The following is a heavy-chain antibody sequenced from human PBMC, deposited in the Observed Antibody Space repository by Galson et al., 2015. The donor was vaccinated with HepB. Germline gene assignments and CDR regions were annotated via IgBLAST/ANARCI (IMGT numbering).Heavy chain of an antibody. CDR1: GFTFSSYW. V-gene: IGHV3-74*01. CDR3: ARGAGRPDY. Sequence: SLRLSCAASGFTFSSYWMHWVRHAPGKGLVWVSRINSGGSDTVYADSVKGRFTISRDSAKNTLYLQMNSLEAEDTAVYYCARGAGRPDYWGQGTQVTVSS. CDR2: INSGGSDT. J-gene: IGHJ4*02.